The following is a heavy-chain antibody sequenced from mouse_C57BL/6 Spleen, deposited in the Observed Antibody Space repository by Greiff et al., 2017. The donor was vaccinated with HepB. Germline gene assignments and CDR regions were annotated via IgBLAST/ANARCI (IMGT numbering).Heavy chain of an antibody. CDR3: ARSYYSNYGYFDV. D-gene: IGHD2-5*01. Sequence: EVKLQESGPELVKPGASVKISCKASGYSFTGYYMNWVKQSPEKSLEWIGEINPSTGGTTYNQKFKAKATLTVDKSSSTAYMQLKSLTSEDSAVYYCARSYYSNYGYFDVWGTGTTVTVSS. V-gene: IGHV1-42*01. CDR1: GYSFTGYY. CDR2: INPSTGGT. J-gene: IGHJ1*03.